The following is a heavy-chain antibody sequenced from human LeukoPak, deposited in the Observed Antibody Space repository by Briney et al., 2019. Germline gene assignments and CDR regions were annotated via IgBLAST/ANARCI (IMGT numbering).Heavy chain of an antibody. CDR1: GGTFSSYA. Sequence: SVKVSCKASGGTFSSYAISWVRQAPGQGLEWMGGIIPIFGIANYAQKFQGRVTITADESTSTAYMELSSLRSEDTAVYYCAREYCGGDCYDYYFDYWGQGTLVTVSS. CDR3: AREYCGGDCYDYYFDY. J-gene: IGHJ4*02. V-gene: IGHV1-69*13. CDR2: IIPIFGIA. D-gene: IGHD2-21*02.